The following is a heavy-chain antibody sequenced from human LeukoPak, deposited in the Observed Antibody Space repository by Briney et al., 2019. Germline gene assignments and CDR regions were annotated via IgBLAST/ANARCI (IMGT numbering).Heavy chain of an antibody. D-gene: IGHD5-24*01. J-gene: IGHJ4*02. V-gene: IGHV3-30*04. CDR1: GFTFSSYA. CDR3: ARGRDNYNLDY. Sequence: GGSLRLSCAASGFTFSSYAMHWVRQAPGKGLEWVAVISYDGSNKYYADSVKGRFTISRDNSKNTLYLQMNSLRAEDTAVCYCARGRDNYNLDYWGQGTLVTVSS. CDR2: ISYDGSNK.